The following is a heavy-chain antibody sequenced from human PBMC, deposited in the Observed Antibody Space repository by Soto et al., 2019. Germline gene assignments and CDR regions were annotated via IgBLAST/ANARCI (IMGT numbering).Heavy chain of an antibody. D-gene: IGHD6-19*01. CDR3: VCSSGQLNWFDP. CDR1: GFSFTSYW. Sequence: GESLKISCKVSGFSFTSYWIGWVRQMPGKGLEWMGIIYPGDSDARYSPSLQGQVTISADKSISTVYLQLSSLKASDTAMYYCVCSSGQLNWFDPWGQGTLVTVSS. J-gene: IGHJ5*02. CDR2: IYPGDSDA. V-gene: IGHV5-51*01.